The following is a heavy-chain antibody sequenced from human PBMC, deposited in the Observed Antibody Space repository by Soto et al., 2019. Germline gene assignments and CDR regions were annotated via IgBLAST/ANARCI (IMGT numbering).Heavy chain of an antibody. CDR2: ISGSGDST. CDR3: ARGRLSIGYYGSGSTYYYYGMDV. V-gene: IGHV3-23*01. Sequence: PGGSLRLSCAASGFTFSSYAMSWVRQAPGKGLEWVSVISGSGDSTYYADSVRGRFTISRDNSKNTLYLQMNSLRAEDTAVYYCARGRLSIGYYGSGSTYYYYGMDVWGQGTTVTVSS. J-gene: IGHJ6*02. CDR1: GFTFSSYA. D-gene: IGHD3-10*01.